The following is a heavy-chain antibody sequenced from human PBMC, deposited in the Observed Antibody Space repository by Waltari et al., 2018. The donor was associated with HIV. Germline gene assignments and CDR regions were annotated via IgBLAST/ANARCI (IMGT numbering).Heavy chain of an antibody. CDR2: INHSGST. J-gene: IGHJ1*01. Sequence: QVQLQQWGAGLLNSSETLSLTCAVYGGSFSGYYWHWIRQPPGKGLEWIGEINHSGSTNYNPSLKSRVTISVDTSKNQFSLKLSSVTAADTAVYYCARGLRHDSSGFYFQHWGQGTPVTVSS. V-gene: IGHV4-34*01. D-gene: IGHD3-22*01. CDR3: ARGLRHDSSGFYFQH. CDR1: GGSFSGYY.